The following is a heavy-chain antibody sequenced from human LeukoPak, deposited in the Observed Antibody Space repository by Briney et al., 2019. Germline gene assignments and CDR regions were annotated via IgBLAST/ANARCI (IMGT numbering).Heavy chain of an antibody. Sequence: GGSLRLSCAASGFTFSSYAMSWVRQAPGKGLEWVSAISGSGGSTYYADSVKGRFTISRDNSKNTLYLQMNSLRAEDTAVYYCAKYTYYYDSSGYRYYFDYWGQGTLVTVSS. CDR2: ISGSGGST. CDR1: GFTFSSYA. CDR3: AKYTYYYDSSGYRYYFDY. J-gene: IGHJ4*02. D-gene: IGHD3-22*01. V-gene: IGHV3-23*01.